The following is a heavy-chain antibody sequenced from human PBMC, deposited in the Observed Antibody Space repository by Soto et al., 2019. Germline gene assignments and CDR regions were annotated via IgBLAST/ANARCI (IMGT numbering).Heavy chain of an antibody. CDR1: GFTVSNNY. CDR3: GTPPGGGGY. Sequence: EVQLVESGGGLIQPGGSLRLSCAVSGFTVSNNYMSWVRQAPGKGLEGVSVIYSGGYTAYGDSVKGRFTISRDNSKNTLYLQIKRRGAEDTAVFYGGTPPGGGGYWGQGTLVTVSS. CDR2: IYSGGYT. V-gene: IGHV3-53*01. J-gene: IGHJ4*02. D-gene: IGHD3-10*01.